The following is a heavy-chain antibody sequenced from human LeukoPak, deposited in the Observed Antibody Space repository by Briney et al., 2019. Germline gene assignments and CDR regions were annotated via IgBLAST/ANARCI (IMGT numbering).Heavy chain of an antibody. CDR3: ARLSGAEAGTTGS. CDR2: IYYSGST. D-gene: IGHD6-19*01. Sequence: SETLSLTCTVSGGSISSSSSYWGWVRQPPGKGLEWIGSIYYSGSTFHNPSLKSRVTIPVDTSKTQFTLKLTSVTAVDTAVYYCARLSGAEAGTTGSWGQGTLVTVSS. V-gene: IGHV4-39*01. J-gene: IGHJ5*02. CDR1: GGSISSSSSY.